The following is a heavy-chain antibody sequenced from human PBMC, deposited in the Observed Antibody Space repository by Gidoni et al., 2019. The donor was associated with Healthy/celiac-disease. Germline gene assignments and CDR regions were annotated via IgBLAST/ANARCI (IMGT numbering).Heavy chain of an antibody. Sequence: QVPLAESGGGVVQPGRSRRLSCAASGFTFSSYAMHWVRQAPGKGLEWVAVISYDGSNKYYADSVKGRFTISRDNSKNTLYLQMNSLRAEDTAVYYCRADYGSGSYYDYWGQGTLVTVSS. CDR1: GFTFSSYA. D-gene: IGHD3-10*01. J-gene: IGHJ4*02. CDR2: ISYDGSNK. CDR3: RADYGSGSYYDY. V-gene: IGHV3-30-3*01.